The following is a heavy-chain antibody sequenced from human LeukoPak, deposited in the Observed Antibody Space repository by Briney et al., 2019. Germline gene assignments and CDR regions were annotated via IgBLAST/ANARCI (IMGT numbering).Heavy chain of an antibody. Sequence: SETLSLTCAVYGGSFSGYYWSWIRQPPGKELEWIGEINHSGSTNYNPSLKSRVTISVDTSKNQFSLKLSSVTAADTAVYYCARGTLVVVVAATAYYYYYMDVWAKGPRSPSP. V-gene: IGHV4-34*01. CDR3: ARGTLVVVVAATAYYYYYMDV. J-gene: IGHJ6*03. D-gene: IGHD2-15*01. CDR1: GGSFSGYY. CDR2: INHSGST.